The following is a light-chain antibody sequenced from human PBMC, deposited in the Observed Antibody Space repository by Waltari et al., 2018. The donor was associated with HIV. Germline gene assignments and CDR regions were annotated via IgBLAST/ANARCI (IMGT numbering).Light chain of an antibody. CDR3: SSYTSGSAVL. Sequence: QSALTQPASVSGSPGQSITISCTGSSSDVGAYNYVSWYQKHPVKAPKLIIYEVSNRPSGVSNRFSGSKSGSTASLTISGLQAEDEADYYCSSYTSGSAVLFGGGTKVTVL. CDR1: SSDVGAYNY. CDR2: EVS. J-gene: IGLJ2*01. V-gene: IGLV2-14*01.